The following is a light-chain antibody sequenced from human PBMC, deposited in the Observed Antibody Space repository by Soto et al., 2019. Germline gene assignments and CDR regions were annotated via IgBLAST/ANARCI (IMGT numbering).Light chain of an antibody. V-gene: IGLV1-44*01. CDR3: EAWDDSLYGAV. CDR1: SSNIGANP. J-gene: IGLJ2*01. CDR2: NND. Sequence: QSVLTQPPSASGTPGQRVTISCSGSSSNIGANPINWYQQLPGTAPKLLIYNNDQRPSGVPDRFSASKSGTSASLAISGRQSEDEADYYCEAWDDSLYGAVLGGGTKVTVL.